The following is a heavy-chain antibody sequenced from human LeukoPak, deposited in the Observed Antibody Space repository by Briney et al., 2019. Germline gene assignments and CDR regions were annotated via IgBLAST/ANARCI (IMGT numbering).Heavy chain of an antibody. J-gene: IGHJ4*02. Sequence: ASVKVSCKASGYTFTGYYMHWVRQAPGQGLEWMGWINPNSGGTNYAQKFKGRVNMTRDTSISTAYMELSRLRSDDTAVYYCARVIVGATRGGYYFDYWGQGTLVTVSS. D-gene: IGHD1-26*01. CDR2: INPNSGGT. CDR1: GYTFTGYY. V-gene: IGHV1-2*02. CDR3: ARVIVGATRGGYYFDY.